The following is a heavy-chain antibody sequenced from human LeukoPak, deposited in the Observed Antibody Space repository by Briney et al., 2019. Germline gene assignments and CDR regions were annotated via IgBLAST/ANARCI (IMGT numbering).Heavy chain of an antibody. CDR3: ARDDYSGSYSFDY. D-gene: IGHD1-26*01. CDR2: IRYDGSNK. CDR1: GFTFSSYG. Sequence: GGSLRLSCAASGFTFSSYGMHWVRQAPGKGLEWVAFIRYDGSNKYYADSVKGRFTISRDNSKNTLYLQMNSLRAEDTAVYYCARDDYSGSYSFDYWGQGTPVTVSS. V-gene: IGHV3-30*02. J-gene: IGHJ4*02.